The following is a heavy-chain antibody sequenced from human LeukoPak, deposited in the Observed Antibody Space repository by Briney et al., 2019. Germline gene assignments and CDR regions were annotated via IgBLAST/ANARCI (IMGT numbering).Heavy chain of an antibody. CDR2: INPSGGST. CDR3: ARAVMMHGEAIPAH. CDR1: GYTFSSHY. J-gene: IGHJ4*02. D-gene: IGHD3-16*01. Sequence: VASVKVSCKASGYTFSSHYVHWVRQAPGQGLEWMGIINPSGGSTSYAQKFQGRVTMTRDKSTSTVYMGLKSVRSEDTAVYYCARAVMMHGEAIPAHWGQGTPVTVSS. V-gene: IGHV1-46*01.